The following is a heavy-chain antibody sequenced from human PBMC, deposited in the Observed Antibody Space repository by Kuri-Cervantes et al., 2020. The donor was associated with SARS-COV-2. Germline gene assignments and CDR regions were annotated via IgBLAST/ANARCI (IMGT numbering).Heavy chain of an antibody. V-gene: IGHV4-59*01. CDR1: GGSISSYY. J-gene: IGHJ6*03. CDR3: ARVTRAGAAAFRWDYMDV. D-gene: IGHD6-13*01. Sequence: ESLKISCTVSGGSISSYYWSWIRQPPGKGLEWIGYIYYSGSTNYNPSLKSRVTISVDTSKNQFSLKLSSVTAADTAVYYCARVTRAGAAAFRWDYMDVCGKGTTVTVSS. CDR2: IYYSGST.